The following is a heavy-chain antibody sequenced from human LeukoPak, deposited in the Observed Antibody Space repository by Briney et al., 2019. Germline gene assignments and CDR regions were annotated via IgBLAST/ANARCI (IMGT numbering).Heavy chain of an antibody. Sequence: GESLKISWKASGYSFTSQWIAWVRQMPGKGLEWIGIIFPGESDTRYSPSFQGQVTISADKSINTAYLQWSGLEASDTAMYYCARHYSSGGSCYLDYWGRGTLVTVSS. CDR1: GYSFTSQW. J-gene: IGHJ4*02. CDR2: IFPGESDT. V-gene: IGHV5-51*01. D-gene: IGHD2-15*01. CDR3: ARHYSSGGSCYLDY.